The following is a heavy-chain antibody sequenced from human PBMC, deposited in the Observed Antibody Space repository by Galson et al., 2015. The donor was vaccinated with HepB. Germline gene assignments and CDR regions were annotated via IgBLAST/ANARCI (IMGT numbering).Heavy chain of an antibody. CDR3: ARPHSWYSSSPLDV. J-gene: IGHJ6*02. D-gene: IGHD6-6*01. V-gene: IGHV1-3*01. CDR1: GYTLTSYA. Sequence: SVKVSCKASGYTLTSYAMHWVRQAPGQRLEWMGWINAGNGNTKYSQKFQGRVTITRDTSASTAYMELSSLRSEDTAVYYCARPHSWYSSSPLDVWGQGTTVTVSS. CDR2: INAGNGNT.